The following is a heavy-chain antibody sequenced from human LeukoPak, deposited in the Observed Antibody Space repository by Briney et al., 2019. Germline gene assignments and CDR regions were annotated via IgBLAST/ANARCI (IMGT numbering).Heavy chain of an antibody. D-gene: IGHD3-22*01. CDR3: ATEPPLGDTSSYYFNY. CDR2: ISNSGDTI. V-gene: IGHV3-48*03. Sequence: GGSLRLSCAASGFTFSSYDMNWVRQAPGKGLEWVSYISNSGDTIYYADSVKGRFTISRDNAKKSLYLQMNSLRAEDTAVYYCATEPPLGDTSSYYFNYWGQGTVPTVSS. J-gene: IGHJ4*01. CDR1: GFTFSSYD.